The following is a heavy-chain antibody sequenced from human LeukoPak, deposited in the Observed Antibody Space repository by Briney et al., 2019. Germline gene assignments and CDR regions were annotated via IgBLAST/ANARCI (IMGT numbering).Heavy chain of an antibody. Sequence: GGSLRLSCAASGFSISNYEMNWVRQAPGKGLEWVSYISSSGSTTYYADSVKGRFTISRDNAKNSLYLQMNGLRAEDTAVYYCARGNYYENSGYWVLSAFDIWGQGTMVTVSS. J-gene: IGHJ3*02. D-gene: IGHD3-22*01. CDR2: ISSSGSTT. CDR1: GFSISNYE. CDR3: ARGNYYENSGYWVLSAFDI. V-gene: IGHV3-48*03.